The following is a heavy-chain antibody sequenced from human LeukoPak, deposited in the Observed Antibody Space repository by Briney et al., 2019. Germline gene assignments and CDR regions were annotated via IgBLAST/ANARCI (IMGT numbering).Heavy chain of an antibody. V-gene: IGHV3-33*01. CDR1: GFTFSSYG. CDR2: IWYDGSNK. CDR3: ARRGHAAVATQKDDALDI. D-gene: IGHD6-13*01. Sequence: GGSLRLSCAASGFTFSSYGMHWVRQAPGKGLEWVAVIWYDGSNKYYADSVKGRFTISRDNSKNTLYLQMNSLRAEDTAVYYCARRGHAAVATQKDDALDIWGQGTMVTVSS. J-gene: IGHJ3*02.